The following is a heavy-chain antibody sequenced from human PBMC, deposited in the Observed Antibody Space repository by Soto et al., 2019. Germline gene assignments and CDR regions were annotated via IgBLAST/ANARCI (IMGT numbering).Heavy chain of an antibody. CDR1: GYTFTGYY. D-gene: IGHD2-2*01. J-gene: IGHJ5*02. CDR2: INPNSGGT. CDR3: ARDGVPAANWFVP. Sequence: ASVKVSCKASGYTFTGYYMHWVRQAPGQGLEWMGWINPNSGGTNYAQKFQGWVTMTRDTSISTAYMELSRLRSDDTAVYYCARDGVPAANWFVPWGQGTLVTVSS. V-gene: IGHV1-2*04.